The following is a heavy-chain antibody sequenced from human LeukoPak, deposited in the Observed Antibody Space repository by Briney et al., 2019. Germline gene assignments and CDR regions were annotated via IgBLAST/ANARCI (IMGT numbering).Heavy chain of an antibody. Sequence: ASVKVSCKASGYTFTSYGISWVRQAPGQGLEWMGWISAYNGNTNYAQKLQGRVTTTTDTSTSTAYMELRSLRSDDTAMFYCARQVDTTMALPDYWGQGTLVTVSS. CDR3: ARQVDTTMALPDY. CDR1: GYTFTSYG. J-gene: IGHJ4*02. V-gene: IGHV1-18*01. D-gene: IGHD5-18*01. CDR2: ISAYNGNT.